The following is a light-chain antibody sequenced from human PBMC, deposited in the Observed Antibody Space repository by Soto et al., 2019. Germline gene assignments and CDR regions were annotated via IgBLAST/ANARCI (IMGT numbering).Light chain of an antibody. CDR1: SSDVGGYNF. CDR2: DVN. CDR3: SSYTSSGTVV. Sequence: QSVLTQPVSLSGSPGQSIAISCTGTSSDVGGYNFVSWFQQHPGKAPKLLIYDVNSRPSGVSDRFSGSKSGNTASLTISGLQTEDEADYYCSSYTSSGTVVFGGGTKLTVL. V-gene: IGLV2-14*01. J-gene: IGLJ2*01.